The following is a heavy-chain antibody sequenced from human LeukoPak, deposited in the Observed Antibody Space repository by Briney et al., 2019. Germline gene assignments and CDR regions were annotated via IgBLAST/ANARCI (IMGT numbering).Heavy chain of an antibody. D-gene: IGHD4-17*01. CDR2: IYYGGST. V-gene: IGHV4-59*01. J-gene: IGHJ4*02. Sequence: SETLSLTCTVSGGSISNYYWSWIRQPPGKGLEWIGYIYYGGSTNYNPSLKSRVIISVDTSKNQFSLKLSSVAAADTAVYYCARDYGDYFDYWGQGTLVTVSS. CDR3: ARDYGDYFDY. CDR1: GGSISNYY.